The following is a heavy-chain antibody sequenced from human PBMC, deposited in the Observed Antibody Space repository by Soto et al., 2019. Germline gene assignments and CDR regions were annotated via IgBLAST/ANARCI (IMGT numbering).Heavy chain of an antibody. J-gene: IGHJ4*02. CDR3: ASLLVVTATMARFVTHFDY. CDR2: IYYSGST. D-gene: IGHD5-12*01. Sequence: QVQLQESGPGLVKPSETLSLTCTVSGGSISSYYWSWIRQPPGKGLEWIGYIYYSGSTNYNPSLKRRVTLSVDPSKKQLSLKLSSVTAADTAVYFCASLLVVTATMARFVTHFDYWGQGTLVTVSS. V-gene: IGHV4-59*08. CDR1: GGSISSYY.